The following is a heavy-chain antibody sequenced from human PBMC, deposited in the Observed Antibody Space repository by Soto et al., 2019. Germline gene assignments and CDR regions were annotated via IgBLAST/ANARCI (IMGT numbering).Heavy chain of an antibody. V-gene: IGHV1-8*01. CDR1: GYTFTSYD. J-gene: IGHJ3*02. D-gene: IGHD6-19*01. CDR3: AGVEIAVAGPRAFDI. Sequence: ASVKVSCKASGYTFTSYDINWVRQATGQGLEWMGWMNPNSGNTGYAQKFQGRVTMTRNTSISTAYMELSSLRSEDTAVYYCAGVEIAVAGPRAFDIWGQGTMVTVSS. CDR2: MNPNSGNT.